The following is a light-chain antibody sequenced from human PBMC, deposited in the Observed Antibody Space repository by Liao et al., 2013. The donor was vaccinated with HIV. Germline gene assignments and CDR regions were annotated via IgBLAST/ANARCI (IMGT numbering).Light chain of an antibody. CDR1: ELGDKY. J-gene: IGLJ2*01. CDR3: QAWDSSTVV. V-gene: IGLV3-1*01. Sequence: SYELTQPPSVSVSPGQTASITCSGDELGDKYASWYQQKPGLSPVLVIYQHTKRPSGIPERFSGSNSGNTATLTISGTQAMDEADYYCQAWDSSTVVFGGGTKLTVL. CDR2: QHT.